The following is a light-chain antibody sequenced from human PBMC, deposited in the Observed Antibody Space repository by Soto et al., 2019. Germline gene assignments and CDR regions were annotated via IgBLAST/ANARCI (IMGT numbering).Light chain of an antibody. CDR1: SSDVGGYHY. CDR3: SSYAGSNNYV. CDR2: EVS. Sequence: QPLLPQPPSASGSPGQSVTSSCTGTSSDVGGYHYVSWYQQHPGKAPKLMIYEVSKRPLGVPDRFSGSKSGNTASPTVSGLRAEDEADYYCSSYAGSNNYVLGTGTKGTGL. V-gene: IGLV2-8*01. J-gene: IGLJ1*01.